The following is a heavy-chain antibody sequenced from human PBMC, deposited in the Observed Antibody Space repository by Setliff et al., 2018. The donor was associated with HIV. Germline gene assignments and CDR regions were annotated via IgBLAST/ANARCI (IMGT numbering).Heavy chain of an antibody. CDR3: ARDKIRGSYVCAFDI. Sequence: GWSLRLSCAASGFTFSSYGMHWVRQAPGKGLEWVAVIWYDGSNKYYADSVKGRFTISRDNSKNTLYLQMNSLRAEDTAVYYCARDKIRGSYVCAFDIWGQGTMVTVSS. CDR2: IWYDGSNK. CDR1: GFTFSSYG. V-gene: IGHV3-33*01. D-gene: IGHD1-26*01. J-gene: IGHJ3*02.